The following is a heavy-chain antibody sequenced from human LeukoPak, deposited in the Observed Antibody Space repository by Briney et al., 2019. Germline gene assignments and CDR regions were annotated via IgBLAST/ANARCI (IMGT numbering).Heavy chain of an antibody. Sequence: SETLSLTCTVSGGSISSSSYYCGWIRQPPGKGLEWIGSIYCSGSTYYNPSLKSRVTISVDTSKNQFSLKLSSVTAADTAVYYCARHDPTKLKYYYDSSGSHPFFDYWGQGTLVTVSS. CDR1: GGSISSSSYY. V-gene: IGHV4-39*01. J-gene: IGHJ4*02. D-gene: IGHD3-22*01. CDR3: ARHDPTKLKYYYDSSGSHPFFDY. CDR2: IYCSGST.